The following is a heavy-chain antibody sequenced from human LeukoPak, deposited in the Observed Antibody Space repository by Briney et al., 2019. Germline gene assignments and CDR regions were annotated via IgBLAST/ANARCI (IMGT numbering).Heavy chain of an antibody. V-gene: IGHV4-59*01. D-gene: IGHD1-26*01. J-gene: IGHJ3*02. CDR2: IYYSGST. Sequence: PSDTLSLTCTVSGGSISSYYWSWIRQPPGKGLEWIRYIYYSGSTNYNPSLKSRVTISVDTSKNQFSLKLSSVTAADTAVYYCARDRREWEADAFDIWGQGTMVTVSS. CDR3: ARDRREWEADAFDI. CDR1: GGSISSYY.